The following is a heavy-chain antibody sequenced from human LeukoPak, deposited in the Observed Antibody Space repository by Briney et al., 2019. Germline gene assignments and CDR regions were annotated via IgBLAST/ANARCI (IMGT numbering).Heavy chain of an antibody. D-gene: IGHD3-22*01. CDR3: ARDRDPGYNDSSGYRRVNAFDI. CDR1: DFTFSNYA. J-gene: IGHJ3*02. V-gene: IGHV3-30*04. Sequence: GGSLRFSGAASDFTFSNYAMHWVRQAPGKGLEWVAVFLYDGTMQYYADSLKGRFTISRDNSQNTLYLQMRSLRVEDTAVYFCARDRDPGYNDSSGYRRVNAFDIWGQGTRVTVSS. CDR2: FLYDGTMQ.